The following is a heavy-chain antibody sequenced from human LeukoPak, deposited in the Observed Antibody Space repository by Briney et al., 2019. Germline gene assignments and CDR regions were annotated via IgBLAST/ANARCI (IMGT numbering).Heavy chain of an antibody. CDR1: GYSVSSGYY. CDR3: AKADTANYYYDFY. Sequence: PSETLSLTCTVSGYSVSSGYYWGWIRQPPGKGLEWIGSMYHSGSTYYNPSLKSRVTISVDRSKNQFSLKLSSVTAEDTAVYYCAKADTANYYYDFYWGQGTLVTVSS. J-gene: IGHJ4*02. D-gene: IGHD3-22*01. CDR2: MYHSGST. V-gene: IGHV4-38-2*02.